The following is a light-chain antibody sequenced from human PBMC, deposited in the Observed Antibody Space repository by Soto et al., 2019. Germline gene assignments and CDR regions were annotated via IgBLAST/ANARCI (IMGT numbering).Light chain of an antibody. J-gene: IGKJ1*01. CDR2: GAS. CDR3: HQSGDSRWT. V-gene: IGKV3-20*01. CDR1: QSVSSSY. Sequence: EILLTQSPGTLSLSPGERATLSCRASQSVSSSYLAWYQQRPGQAPRLLIHGASSRATGIPDRFSGSGSGTDFTLTISRLEPEDFAVYFCHQSGDSRWTFGQGTKEEIK.